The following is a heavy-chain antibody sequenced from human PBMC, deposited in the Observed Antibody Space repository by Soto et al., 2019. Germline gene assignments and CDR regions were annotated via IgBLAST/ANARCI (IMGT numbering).Heavy chain of an antibody. V-gene: IGHV3-74*01. D-gene: IGHD3-9*01. CDR1: GFTFSSYW. Sequence: EVQLVESGGGLVQPGGSLRLSCAASGFTFSSYWMHWVRQAPGKGLVWVSRINSDGSSTSYADSVKGRFTISRDNAKNTLYLQMNSLRAEDTAVYYCAIDSVRYFDWLFAFDIWGQGTMVTGSS. J-gene: IGHJ3*02. CDR3: AIDSVRYFDWLFAFDI. CDR2: INSDGSST.